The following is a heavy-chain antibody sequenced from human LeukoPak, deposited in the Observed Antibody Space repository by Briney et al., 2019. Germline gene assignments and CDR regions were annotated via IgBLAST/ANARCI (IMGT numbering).Heavy chain of an antibody. Sequence: PSETLSLTCTVSGGSISSSSYYWGWIRQPPGKGLEWIGSIYYSGSTYYNPSLKSRVTISVDTSKNQFSLKLSSVTAADTAVYYCARAPQLYSSGWYDLGFDYWGQGTLVTVSS. D-gene: IGHD6-19*01. CDR3: ARAPQLYSSGWYDLGFDY. V-gene: IGHV4-39*07. CDR2: IYYSGST. CDR1: GGSISSSSYY. J-gene: IGHJ4*02.